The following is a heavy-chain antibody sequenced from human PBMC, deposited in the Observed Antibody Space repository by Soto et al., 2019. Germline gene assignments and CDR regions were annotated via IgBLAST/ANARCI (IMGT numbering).Heavy chain of an antibody. Sequence: PGGSLRLSWAASGFTFSSYAMSWVRQAPGKGLEWVSAICHGGSSTYYRDYLKGRFTISRDNSKNTFYLQINSLRYEDTAVYYCARGDREDIAVVVGVRPGEYGVDVWGQGTTVTVSS. CDR3: ARGDREDIAVVVGVRPGEYGVDV. CDR1: GFTFSSYA. J-gene: IGHJ6*02. D-gene: IGHD2-15*01. V-gene: IGHV3-23*01. CDR2: ICHGGSST.